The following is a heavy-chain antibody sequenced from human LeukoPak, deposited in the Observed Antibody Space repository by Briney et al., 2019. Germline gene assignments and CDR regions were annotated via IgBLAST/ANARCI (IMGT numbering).Heavy chain of an antibody. Sequence: PGGSLRLSCAASGFTFSSCGFHWVRQAPGKGLEWVSYIGSSGSTVYYADSVKGRFTISRDNAKNSLYMQMESLRDEDTAIYYCARDTLEYSNSPDALDIWGQGTMVTVSS. CDR3: ARDTLEYSNSPDALDI. CDR2: IGSSGSTV. V-gene: IGHV3-48*02. J-gene: IGHJ3*02. CDR1: GFTFSSCG. D-gene: IGHD4-23*01.